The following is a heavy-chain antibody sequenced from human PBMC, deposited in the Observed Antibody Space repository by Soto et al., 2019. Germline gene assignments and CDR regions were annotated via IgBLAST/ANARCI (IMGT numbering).Heavy chain of an antibody. Sequence: PSETLSLTCAVYGVSLIGYSWHWVRQPPGKGLEWIGEIDHSGSTKYNPSLKNRVTFSVDTSKNQFSLNLTSVTASDTALYYCARGFPVYSYYYYLDVWAKGTTVTVSS. J-gene: IGHJ6*03. CDR1: GVSLIGYS. CDR3: ARGFPVYSYYYYLDV. D-gene: IGHD4-17*01. V-gene: IGHV4-34*01. CDR2: IDHSGST.